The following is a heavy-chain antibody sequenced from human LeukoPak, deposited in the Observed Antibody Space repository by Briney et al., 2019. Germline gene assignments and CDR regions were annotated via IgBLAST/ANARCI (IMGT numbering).Heavy chain of an antibody. CDR2: IYDGGSI. Sequence: PGASLRLSCAVSGFTVSNNHIYWVRQAPGKGLEWVSVIYDGGSIYYADSVKGRFTISRDNSKNTVYLQMNSLRAEDTALYYCAKGWKGNLDYWGQGTLVTVSS. V-gene: IGHV3-53*01. D-gene: IGHD1-14*01. CDR1: GFTVSNNH. CDR3: AKGWKGNLDY. J-gene: IGHJ4*02.